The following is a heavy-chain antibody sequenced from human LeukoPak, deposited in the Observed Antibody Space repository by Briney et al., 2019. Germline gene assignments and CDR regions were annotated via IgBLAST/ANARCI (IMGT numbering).Heavy chain of an antibody. CDR2: IRYDGSNK. CDR3: AKDRWSDWRIGTYFDY. D-gene: IGHD3/OR15-3a*01. CDR1: GFTFSSYG. J-gene: IGHJ4*02. Sequence: GGSLRLSCAASGFTFSSYGMHWVRQAPGKGLEWVAFIRYDGSNKYYADSVKGRFTISRDNSKSTLYLQMNSLRAEDTAVYYCAKDRWSDWRIGTYFDYWGQGTLVTVSS. V-gene: IGHV3-30*02.